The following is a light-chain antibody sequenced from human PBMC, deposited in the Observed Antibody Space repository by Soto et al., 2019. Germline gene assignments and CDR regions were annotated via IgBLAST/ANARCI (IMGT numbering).Light chain of an antibody. J-gene: IGKJ1*01. CDR1: QSVTITN. Sequence: EILFTQSPATPCVSSGERANPSCRATQSVTITNLAWYQQKPGQPPRLLIYGASSRATGIPDRFSGSGSGTDFTLTISRLEPEDFAVYYCQQYGSSPWTFGQGTKVDIK. CDR3: QQYGSSPWT. CDR2: GAS. V-gene: IGKV3-20*01.